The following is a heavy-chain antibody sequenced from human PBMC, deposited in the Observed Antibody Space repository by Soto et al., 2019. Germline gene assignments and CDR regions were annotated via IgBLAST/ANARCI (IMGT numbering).Heavy chain of an antibody. D-gene: IGHD3-22*01. CDR1: GGSISSYY. J-gene: IGHJ3*02. CDR2: IYYSGST. CDR3: ARHLLLYYYDSSGYYLRDAFDI. Sequence: QVQLQESGPGLVKPSETLSLTCTVSGGSISSYYWSWIRQPPGKGLEWIGYIYYSGSTNYNPSLKSRVTISVDTSKTQFSLQLSSVTAADTAVYYCARHLLLYYYDSSGYYLRDAFDIWGQGTMVTVSS. V-gene: IGHV4-59*08.